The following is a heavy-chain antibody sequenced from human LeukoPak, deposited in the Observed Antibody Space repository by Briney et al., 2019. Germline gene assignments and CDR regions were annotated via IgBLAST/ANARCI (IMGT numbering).Heavy chain of an antibody. CDR2: ISSSGSTI. CDR3: ARSLGYCSSTSCHNYMDV. Sequence: PGGSLRLSCAASGFTFSSYEMNWVRQAPGKGLEWVSYISSSGSTIYYADSVKGRFTISRDNAKNSLYLQMNSLRAEDTAVYYCARSLGYCSSTSCHNYMDVWGKGTTVTISS. J-gene: IGHJ6*03. CDR1: GFTFSSYE. V-gene: IGHV3-48*03. D-gene: IGHD2-2*02.